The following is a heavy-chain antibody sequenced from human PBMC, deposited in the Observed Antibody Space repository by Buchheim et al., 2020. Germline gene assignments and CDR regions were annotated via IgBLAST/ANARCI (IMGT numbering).Heavy chain of an antibody. CDR3: AKRFNWYFDL. J-gene: IGHJ2*01. Sequence: VQLVESGGGVVQPGRSLRLSCVASEFSFISYAVHWVRQAPGKGMEWVAIISYDGGSQYYADSVKGRFSISRDNSKNTLYLQMNSLRAEDTAVYYCAKRFNWYFDLWGRGTL. V-gene: IGHV3-30-3*02. CDR1: EFSFISYA. D-gene: IGHD1-14*01. CDR2: ISYDGGSQ.